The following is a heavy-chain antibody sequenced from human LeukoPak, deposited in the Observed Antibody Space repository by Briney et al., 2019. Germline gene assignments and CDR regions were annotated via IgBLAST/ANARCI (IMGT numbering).Heavy chain of an antibody. J-gene: IGHJ4*02. V-gene: IGHV4-59*01. D-gene: IGHD6-13*01. CDR1: GGSLRSFY. CDR2: IYNGGST. Sequence: PSETLSLTCTVSGGSLRSFYWSWIRQPPGKGLEWIGYIYNGGSTNYNPSLKSRVTISVDASKNQFSLKLTSVTAADTAVYYCARDKGSSWYSLDYWGQGTLVTVSS. CDR3: ARDKGSSWYSLDY.